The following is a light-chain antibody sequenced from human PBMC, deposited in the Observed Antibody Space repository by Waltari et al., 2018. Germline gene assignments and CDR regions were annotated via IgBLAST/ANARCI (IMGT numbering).Light chain of an antibody. J-gene: IGKJ1*01. Sequence: DIVMTQSPLSLPVTPGEPASIPCRSSQSLLHRNGYNYLDWYLQKPGQSPQLLIYLGSNRASGVPDRFSGSGSGTDFTLKISRVEAEDVGVYYCMQALQTPRTFGQGTKVEIK. V-gene: IGKV2-28*01. CDR1: QSLLHRNGYNY. CDR2: LGS. CDR3: MQALQTPRT.